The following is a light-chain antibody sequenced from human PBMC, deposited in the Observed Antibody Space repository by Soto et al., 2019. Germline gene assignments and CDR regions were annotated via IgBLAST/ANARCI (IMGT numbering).Light chain of an antibody. Sequence: EIVLTQSPGTLSLSPGERATLSCRASQSVSNNYLAWYRQKPGQAPRLLIYAASSRATGIPDRFSGSGSGTDFTLTISRLEPEDFAVYYCHQYGTSVGTFGQGTKVDIK. J-gene: IGKJ1*01. CDR1: QSVSNNY. CDR2: AAS. CDR3: HQYGTSVGT. V-gene: IGKV3-20*01.